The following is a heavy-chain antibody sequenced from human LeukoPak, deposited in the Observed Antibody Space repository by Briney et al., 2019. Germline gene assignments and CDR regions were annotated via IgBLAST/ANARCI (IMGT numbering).Heavy chain of an antibody. Sequence: SGTLSLTCTVSGGSISSYYWSWIRQPPGKGLEWIGYIYYSGSTNYNPSLKSRVTISVDTSKNQFSLKLSSVSAADTAVYYCARSPDIVATTYYFDYWGQGTLVTVSS. CDR3: ARSPDIVATTYYFDY. D-gene: IGHD5-12*01. V-gene: IGHV4-59*08. CDR1: GGSISSYY. J-gene: IGHJ4*02. CDR2: IYYSGST.